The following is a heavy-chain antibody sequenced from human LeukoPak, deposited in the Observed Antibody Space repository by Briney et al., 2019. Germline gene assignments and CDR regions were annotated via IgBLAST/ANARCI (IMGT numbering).Heavy chain of an antibody. J-gene: IGHJ3*02. V-gene: IGHV1-2*06. CDR1: GYTFTGYY. D-gene: IGHD6-19*01. Sequence: ASEKVSCKASGYTFTGYYMHWVRQAPGQGLEWMGRINPNSGGTNYAQKFQGRVTMTRDTSISTAYMELSRLRSDDTAVYYCARGPRLDSSGWYYGAFDIWGQGTMVTVSS. CDR2: INPNSGGT. CDR3: ARGPRLDSSGWYYGAFDI.